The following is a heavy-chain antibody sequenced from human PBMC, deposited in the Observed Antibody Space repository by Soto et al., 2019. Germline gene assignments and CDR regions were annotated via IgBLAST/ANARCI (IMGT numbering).Heavy chain of an antibody. J-gene: IGHJ4*02. Sequence: GASVKVSRKASCYTFCTPGLTCVRQAPGQGLEWMGWISAYNGNTNYAQKHQGRVIMTTDTSTSTAYMELRSLRSDDTAVYYCARDSPPADYWGQGTLVTVSS. CDR3: ARDSPPADY. CDR1: CYTFCTPG. V-gene: IGHV1-18*01. CDR2: ISAYNGNT.